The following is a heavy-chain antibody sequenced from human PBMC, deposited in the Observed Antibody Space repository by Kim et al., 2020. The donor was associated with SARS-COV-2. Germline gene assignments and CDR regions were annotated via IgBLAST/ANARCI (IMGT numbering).Heavy chain of an antibody. J-gene: IGHJ4*02. V-gene: IGHV3-30*18. CDR1: GFTFSSYG. D-gene: IGHD3-10*01. CDR3: AKDLHGSGSY. Sequence: GGSLRLSCAASGFTFSSYGMHWVRQAPGKGLEWVAVISYDGSNKYYADSVKGRFTISGDNSKNTLYLQMNSLRAEDTAVYYCAKDLHGSGSYWGQGTLVTVSS. CDR2: ISYDGSNK.